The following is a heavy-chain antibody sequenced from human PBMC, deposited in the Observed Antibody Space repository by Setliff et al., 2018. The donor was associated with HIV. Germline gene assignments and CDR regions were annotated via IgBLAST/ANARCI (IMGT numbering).Heavy chain of an antibody. V-gene: IGHV1-69*06. CDR1: GGTLRSHA. J-gene: IGHJ3*02. D-gene: IGHD6-19*01. CDR3: ARGAVVAGTDSDVFDI. Sequence: GASVKVSCKASGGTLRSHAISWVRQAPGQGLEWMGRIIPIFGTASFAQKFQGRVTISADKSTSTVYMDLSGLIFEDTAVYYCARGAVVAGTDSDVFDIWGQGTLVTVS. CDR2: IIPIFGTA.